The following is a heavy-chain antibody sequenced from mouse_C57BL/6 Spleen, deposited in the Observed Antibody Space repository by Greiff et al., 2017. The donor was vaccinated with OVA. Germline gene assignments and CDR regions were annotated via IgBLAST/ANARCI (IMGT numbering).Heavy chain of an antibody. CDR1: GYTFTSYW. V-gene: IGHV1-52*01. J-gene: IGHJ4*01. CDR2: IDPSDSET. CDR3: ARDYGVFYAMDY. D-gene: IGHD2-4*01. Sequence: QVQLQQPGAELVRPGSSVKLSCKASGYTFTSYWMHWVKQRPIQGLEWIGNIDPSDSETHYNQKFKDKATLTVDKSSSTAYMQLSSLTSEDSAVYYCARDYGVFYAMDYWGQGTSVTVSS.